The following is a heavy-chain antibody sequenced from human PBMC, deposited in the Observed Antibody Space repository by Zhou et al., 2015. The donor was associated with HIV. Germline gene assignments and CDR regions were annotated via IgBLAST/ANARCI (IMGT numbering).Heavy chain of an antibody. V-gene: IGHV1-69*17. CDR3: ARMRYSSTVVLLLTEMDV. Sequence: QVQLVQSGTEVKKPGSSVKVSCKASGGIFSGSDISWVRQAPGQGLEWMGGIIPIYEIQNYAQKFRGRLTITTDKSTNAAYMELTSLRSEDTAVYYCARMRYSSTVVLLLTEMDVWGRRDHGSPSP. D-gene: IGHD2/OR15-2a*01. J-gene: IGHJ6*02. CDR1: GGIFSGSD. CDR2: IIPIYEIQ.